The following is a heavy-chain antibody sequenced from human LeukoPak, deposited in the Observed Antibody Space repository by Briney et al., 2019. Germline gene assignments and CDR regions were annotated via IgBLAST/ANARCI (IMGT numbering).Heavy chain of an antibody. J-gene: IGHJ6*02. V-gene: IGHV3-7*01. D-gene: IGHD3-3*01. CDR3: AREWKGDYDFWSGYRLYYYYGMDV. Sequence: PGGSLRLSCAASGFTFSNYWMTWVRQAPGKGLEWVANINRDGSERYYVDSVKGRFTISRDDAKSSLYLQMNSLRAEDTAVYYCAREWKGDYDFWSGYRLYYYYGMDVWGQGTTVTVS. CDR1: GFTFSNYW. CDR2: INRDGSER.